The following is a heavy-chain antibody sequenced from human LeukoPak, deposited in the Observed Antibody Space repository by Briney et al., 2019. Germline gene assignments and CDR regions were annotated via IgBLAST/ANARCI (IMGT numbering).Heavy chain of an antibody. J-gene: IGHJ6*03. D-gene: IGHD2-2*01. CDR2: IYTSGST. V-gene: IGHV4-61*02. CDR3: ARDWDCSSTSCRNYYYYYMDV. Sequence: SETLSLTCTVSGGSISSGSYYWSWIRQPAGKGLEWIGRIYTSGSTNYNPSLKSRVTISVDTSKNQFSLKLSSVTAADTAVYYCARDWDCSSTSCRNYYYYYMDVWGKGTTVTVSS. CDR1: GGSISSGSYY.